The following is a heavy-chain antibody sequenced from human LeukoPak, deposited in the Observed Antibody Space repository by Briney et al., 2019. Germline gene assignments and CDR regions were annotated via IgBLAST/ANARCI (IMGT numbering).Heavy chain of an antibody. CDR3: ARGEDIVVVPAAIGDGGGMDY. D-gene: IGHD2-2*01. CDR1: GFTFSSYW. CDR2: INSDGSST. J-gene: IGHJ4*02. V-gene: IGHV3-74*01. Sequence: GGSLRLSCAASGFTFSSYWMHWVRQAPGKGLVWVSRINSDGSSTSYADSVKGRFTISGDNAKNTLYLQMNSQRAEDTAVYYCARGEDIVVVPAAIGDGGGMDYWGQGTLVTVSS.